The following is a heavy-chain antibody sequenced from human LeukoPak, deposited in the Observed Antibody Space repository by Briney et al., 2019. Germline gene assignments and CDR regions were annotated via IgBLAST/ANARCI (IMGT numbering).Heavy chain of an antibody. CDR2: ISNSRGST. CDR1: GFTFSRYA. Sequence: GGSLRLSCAASGFTFSRYALHWVRQAPGKGLEYVSAISNSRGSTYYANSVKGRFTISRDNSKNTLYLQMGSLRGEDMAVYYCARGLITGAAGTYYYYGMDVWGQGTTVTVSS. CDR3: ARGLITGAAGTYYYYGMDV. V-gene: IGHV3-64*01. D-gene: IGHD6-13*01. J-gene: IGHJ6*02.